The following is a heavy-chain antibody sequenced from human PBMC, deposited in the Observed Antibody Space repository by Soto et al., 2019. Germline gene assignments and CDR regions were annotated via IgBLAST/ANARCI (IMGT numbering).Heavy chain of an antibody. D-gene: IGHD6-6*01. CDR2: IYYSGST. V-gene: IGHV4-39*01. CDR3: ARHRGYSSSSLDY. CDR1: GGSISSSYY. Sequence: SETLSLTCAVSGGSISSSYYWGWIRQPPGKGLEWIGSIYYSGSTYYNPSLKSRVTISVDTSKNQFSLKLSSVTAADTAVYYCARHRGYSSSSLDYWGQGTLVTVSS. J-gene: IGHJ4*02.